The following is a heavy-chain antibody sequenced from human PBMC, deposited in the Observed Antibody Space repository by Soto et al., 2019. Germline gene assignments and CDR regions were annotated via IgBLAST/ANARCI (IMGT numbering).Heavy chain of an antibody. V-gene: IGHV4-31*03. CDR2: IYYSGST. Sequence: SDTLSLTCTVSGDSITSDKYYWSWIRQHPGKGLEWIGYIYYSGSTYYNPSLKSRVTISVDTPKNQFSLKLSSVTAADTAVYYCARSVFPWGQGTLVTVSS. J-gene: IGHJ5*02. CDR1: GDSITSDKYY. CDR3: ARSVFP.